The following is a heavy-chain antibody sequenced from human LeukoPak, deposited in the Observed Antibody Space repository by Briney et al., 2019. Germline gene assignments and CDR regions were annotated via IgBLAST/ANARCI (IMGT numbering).Heavy chain of an antibody. Sequence: SETLSLTCTVSGGSISSSSYYWGWIRQPPGKGLQWIGNIYYSGSTYYNPSLKSRVTISVDASNNQFSLRLSSVTAADTAVYYCARQLDTGEPRKFDYWGQGTLVTVSS. CDR1: GGSISSSSYY. CDR3: ARQLDTGEPRKFDY. J-gene: IGHJ4*02. V-gene: IGHV4-39*01. D-gene: IGHD3-16*01. CDR2: IYYSGST.